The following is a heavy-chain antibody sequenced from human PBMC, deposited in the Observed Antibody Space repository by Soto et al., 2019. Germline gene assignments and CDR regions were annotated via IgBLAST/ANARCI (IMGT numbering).Heavy chain of an antibody. CDR1: GYTFTGYY. Sequence: QVQLVQSGAEVKKPGASVKVSCKASGYTFTGYYMHWVRQAPGQGLEWMGWINPNSGGTNYAQKFQGWVKXXXXKLXXXVTMTMGTAIXXAXMXKRRLRSDDTAVYYCAGDKGRAYCGGDCLLQSTLDPWGQGTLVTVSS. V-gene: IGHV1-2*04. CDR2: INPNSGGT. CDR3: AGDKGRAYCGGDCLLQSTLDP. J-gene: IGHJ5*02. D-gene: IGHD2-21*02.